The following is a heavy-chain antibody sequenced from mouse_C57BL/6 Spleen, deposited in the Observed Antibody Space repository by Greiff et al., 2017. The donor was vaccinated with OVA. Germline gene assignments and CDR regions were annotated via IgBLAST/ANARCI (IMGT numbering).Heavy chain of an antibody. CDR1: GYTFTDYN. Sequence: EVQLQQSGPELVKPGASVKIPCKASGYTFTDYNMDWVKQSHGKSLEWIGDINPNNGGTIYNQKFKGKATLTVDKSSSTAYMELRSLTSEDTAVYYCARGDGNYGEDFDYWGQGTTLTVSS. D-gene: IGHD2-1*01. CDR3: ARGDGNYGEDFDY. CDR2: INPNNGGT. J-gene: IGHJ2*01. V-gene: IGHV1-18*01.